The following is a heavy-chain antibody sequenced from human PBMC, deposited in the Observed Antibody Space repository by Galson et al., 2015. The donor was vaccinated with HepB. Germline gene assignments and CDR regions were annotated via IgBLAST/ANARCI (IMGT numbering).Heavy chain of an antibody. CDR3: ARDYSSSWYNWFDP. V-gene: IGHV1-2*06. J-gene: IGHJ5*02. CDR1: GYTFTGYY. CDR2: INPNSGGT. Sequence: SVKVSCKASGYTFTGYYMHWVRQAPGQGLEWMGRINPNSGGTNYAQKFQGRVTMTRDTSISTAYMELSRLRSDDTAVYYCARDYSSSWYNWFDPWGQGTLVTVSS. D-gene: IGHD6-13*01.